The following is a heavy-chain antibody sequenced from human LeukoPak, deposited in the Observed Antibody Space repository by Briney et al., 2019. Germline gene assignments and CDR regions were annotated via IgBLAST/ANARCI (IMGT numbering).Heavy chain of an antibody. CDR1: GFTFSTYW. V-gene: IGHV3-7*01. D-gene: IGHD4-17*01. CDR3: ARSRGDYERGYFDY. Sequence: PGGSLRLSCAASGFTFSTYWMSWVRQAPGKGLEWVANMNQDGSAKYYVDSVKGRFTISRENAKSSLYLQMNSLRAEDTAFYYCARSRGDYERGYFDYWGQGTLVTVSS. J-gene: IGHJ4*02. CDR2: MNQDGSAK.